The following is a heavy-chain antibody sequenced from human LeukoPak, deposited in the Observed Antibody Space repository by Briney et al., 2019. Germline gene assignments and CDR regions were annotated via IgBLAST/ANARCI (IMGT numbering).Heavy chain of an antibody. CDR2: IYHSGST. J-gene: IGHJ4*02. D-gene: IGHD2-15*01. Sequence: PSETLSLTCTVSGSSISSNYYWGWIRQPPGEGLEWIGSIYHSGSTYYNPSLKSRVTISVDTSKNHFSLKLTSMTAADTAVYYCDVGILRGPDYWGQGTLVTVSS. CDR3: DVGILRGPDY. CDR1: GSSISSNYY. V-gene: IGHV4-38-2*02.